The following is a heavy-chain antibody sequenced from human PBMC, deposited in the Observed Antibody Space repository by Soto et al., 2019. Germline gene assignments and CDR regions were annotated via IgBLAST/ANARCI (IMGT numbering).Heavy chain of an antibody. CDR1: GFTFSSYD. CDR2: IGTAGDT. D-gene: IGHD2-8*01. CDR3: ARATPSWWGCTNGVCYTGYYYGMDV. J-gene: IGHJ6*02. V-gene: IGHV3-13*01. Sequence: EVQLVESGGGLAQPGGSLRLSCAASGFTFSSYDMHWVRQATGKGLEWVSAIGTAGDTYYPGSVKGRFTISRENAKNSLYLQMNSLRAGDTAVYYCARATPSWWGCTNGVCYTGYYYGMDVWGQGTTVTVSS.